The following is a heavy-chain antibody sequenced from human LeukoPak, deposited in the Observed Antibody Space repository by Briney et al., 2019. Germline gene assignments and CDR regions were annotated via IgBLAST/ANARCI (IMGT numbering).Heavy chain of an antibody. Sequence: SQTLSLTCAVYGGSFSGYYWSWIRQPPGKGLEWIGGINHSGSTNYNPSLKSRVTISVDTSKNQFSLKLSSVTAADTAVYYCARAILYLNRQLERPFDYWGQGTLVTVSS. J-gene: IGHJ4*02. CDR3: ARAILYLNRQLERPFDY. CDR1: GGSFSGYY. CDR2: INHSGST. D-gene: IGHD1-1*01. V-gene: IGHV4-34*01.